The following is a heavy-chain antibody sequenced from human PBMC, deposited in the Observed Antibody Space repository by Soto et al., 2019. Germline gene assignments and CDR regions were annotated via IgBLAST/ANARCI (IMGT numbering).Heavy chain of an antibody. CDR1: GFTFSNAW. J-gene: IGHJ5*02. CDR2: IKSKTDGGTT. D-gene: IGHD3-9*01. Sequence: PGGSLRLSCAASGFTFSNAWMNWVRQAPGKGLEWVGRIKSKTDGGTTDYAAPVKGRFTISRDDSKNMLYLQMNSLKAEDTAVYYCAKSKAKGILTGYLPKTRYNWFDPWGQGTLVTVSS. CDR3: AKSKAKGILTGYLPKTRYNWFDP. V-gene: IGHV3-15*07.